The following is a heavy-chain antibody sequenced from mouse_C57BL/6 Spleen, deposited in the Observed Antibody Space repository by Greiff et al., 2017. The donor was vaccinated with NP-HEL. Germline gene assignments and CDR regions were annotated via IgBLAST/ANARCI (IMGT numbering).Heavy chain of an antibody. CDR3: ARYYSNYVPFFDY. Sequence: QVQLQQSGAELVKPGASVKMSCKASGYTFTSYWITWVKQRPGQGLEWIGDIYPGSGSTNYNEKFKSKATLTVDTSSSTAYMQLSSLTSEDSAVYYCARYYSNYVPFFDYWGQGTTLTVSS. CDR2: IYPGSGST. D-gene: IGHD2-5*01. J-gene: IGHJ2*01. CDR1: GYTFTSYW. V-gene: IGHV1-55*01.